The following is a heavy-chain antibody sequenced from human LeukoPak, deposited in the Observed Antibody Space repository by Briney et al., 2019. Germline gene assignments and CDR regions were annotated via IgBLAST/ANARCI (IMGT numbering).Heavy chain of an antibody. V-gene: IGHV5-51*01. CDR3: ARLLGYSKVVFSPGGAFDI. Sequence: GESLKISRKGSGYSFTSYWIGWVRQMPGKGLEWMGIIYPGDSDTRYSPSFQGQVTISADKSISTAYLQWSSLKASDTAMYYCARLLGYSKVVFSPGGAFDIWGQGTMVTVSS. D-gene: IGHD2-15*01. J-gene: IGHJ3*02. CDR1: GYSFTSYW. CDR2: IYPGDSDT.